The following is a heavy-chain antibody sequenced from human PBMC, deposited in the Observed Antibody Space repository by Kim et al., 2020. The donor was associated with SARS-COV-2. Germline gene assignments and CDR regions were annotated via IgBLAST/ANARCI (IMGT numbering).Heavy chain of an antibody. J-gene: IGHJ4*02. D-gene: IGHD2-21*02. CDR2: ITPSGDIT. Sequence: ASVKVSCKASGYTFTSNHMHWVRQAPGQGLEWMAMITPSGDITHYAQSFQGRLTLTTDTTTSTVYMELSSLRSEYTAVYFCVRDLSGAWTFDYWGQGTLVTVSS. V-gene: IGHV1-46*01. CDR3: VRDLSGAWTFDY. CDR1: GYTFTSNH.